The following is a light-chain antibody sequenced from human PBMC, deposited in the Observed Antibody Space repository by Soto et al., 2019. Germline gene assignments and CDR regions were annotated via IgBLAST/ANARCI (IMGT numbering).Light chain of an antibody. CDR3: QKYNKAPWT. CDR1: QGIDSF. CDR2: TAS. J-gene: IGKJ1*01. Sequence: DIQMTQSPSSLSASVGDRVTITCRASQGIDSFLAWYQQKSGKVPKLLIYTASTLHSGVPSRFSASGSGTEFTLTINSLQPEDVATYYCQKYNKAPWTFGQGTKVEIK. V-gene: IGKV1-27*01.